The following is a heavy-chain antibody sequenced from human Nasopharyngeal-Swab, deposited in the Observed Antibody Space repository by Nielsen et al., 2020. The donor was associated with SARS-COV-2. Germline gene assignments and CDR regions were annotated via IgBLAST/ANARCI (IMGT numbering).Heavy chain of an antibody. V-gene: IGHV4-59*01. Sequence: WIRQPPGKGLEWIGYIDYSGSTNYNPSLKSRVTISVDTSKNQFSLKLSSVTAADTAVYYCARALRYFDWSGSWWFDPWGQGTLVTVSS. D-gene: IGHD3-9*01. J-gene: IGHJ5*02. CDR3: ARALRYFDWSGSWWFDP. CDR2: IDYSGST.